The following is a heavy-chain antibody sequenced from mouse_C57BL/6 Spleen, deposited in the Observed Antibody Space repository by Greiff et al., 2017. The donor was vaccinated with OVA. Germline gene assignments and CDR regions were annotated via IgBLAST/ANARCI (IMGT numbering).Heavy chain of an antibody. Sequence: EVMLVESGEGLVKPGGSLKLSCAASGFTFRSYAMSWVRQTPEKRLEWVAYISSGGDYIYYADTVKVRFTISRDNARNTLYLQMSSLKSEDTAMYYCTREGPLYYFDDWGQGTTLTVSS. V-gene: IGHV5-9-1*02. CDR3: TREGPLYYFDD. J-gene: IGHJ2*01. CDR1: GFTFRSYA. CDR2: ISSGGDYI. D-gene: IGHD3-3*01.